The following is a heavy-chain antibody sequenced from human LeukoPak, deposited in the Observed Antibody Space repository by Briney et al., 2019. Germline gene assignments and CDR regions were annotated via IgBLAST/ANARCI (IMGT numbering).Heavy chain of an antibody. Sequence: ASVKVSCKASGYTFTAYYMHWVRQAPGQGLEWMGWINPNSGDTKYALKFQGRVTMTRDTSISTAYMELSSLRSDDTAVYYCARAEAIDFWGQGTLVTVSS. J-gene: IGHJ4*02. V-gene: IGHV1-2*02. D-gene: IGHD5-12*01. CDR2: INPNSGDT. CDR1: GYTFTAYY. CDR3: ARAEAIDF.